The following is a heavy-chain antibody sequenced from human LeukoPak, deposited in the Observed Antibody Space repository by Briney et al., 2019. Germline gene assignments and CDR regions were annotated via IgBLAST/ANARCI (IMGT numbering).Heavy chain of an antibody. CDR2: INPDSGGT. V-gene: IGHV1-2*02. CDR3: ARELATGTTVWFDP. CDR1: GYTFNDYY. D-gene: IGHD1-1*01. J-gene: IGHJ5*02. Sequence: ASVKVSCKASGYTFNDYYMYWVRQAPGQGLEWMGWINPDSGGTNYAQNFQGRVTMTRDTSTSTAYMELSRLRSDDTAVYSCARELATGTTVWFDPWGQGTLVTVSS.